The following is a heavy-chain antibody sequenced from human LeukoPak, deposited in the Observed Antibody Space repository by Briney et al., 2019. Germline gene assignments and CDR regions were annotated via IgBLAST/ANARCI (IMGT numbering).Heavy chain of an antibody. J-gene: IGHJ5*02. D-gene: IGHD3-10*01. Sequence: AETLSLTCSVSGGSVTSGGVYWGWLRQPPGKGPDSIITIYYTTRYYDNPSLQSRVTISIDTSKNQFSLRLTSVTATDTAVYHCARHSGSGSLSRPFDPWGQGTLVTVSS. V-gene: IGHV4-39*01. CDR3: ARHSGSGSLSRPFDP. CDR1: GGSVTSGGVY. CDR2: IYYTTRY.